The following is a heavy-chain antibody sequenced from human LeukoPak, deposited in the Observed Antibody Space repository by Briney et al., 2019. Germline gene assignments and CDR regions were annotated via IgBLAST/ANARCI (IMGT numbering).Heavy chain of an antibody. D-gene: IGHD4-17*01. J-gene: IGHJ4*02. Sequence: SETLSLTCAVYGGSFSGNYWSWIRQPPGKGLEWIGEINHSGSTNYNPSLKSRVTISVDTSKNQFSLKLSSVTAADTAVYYCARGLRSSYWDQGTLVTVSS. CDR1: GGSFSGNY. CDR3: ARGLRSSY. V-gene: IGHV4-34*01. CDR2: INHSGST.